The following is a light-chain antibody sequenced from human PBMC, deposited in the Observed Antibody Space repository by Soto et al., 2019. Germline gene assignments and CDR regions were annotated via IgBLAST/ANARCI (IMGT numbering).Light chain of an antibody. V-gene: IGLV2-14*01. CDR3: ASFTTSTYYV. CDR2: DVS. J-gene: IGLJ1*01. CDR1: SSDVGIYNY. Sequence: QSVLTQPASVSGSPGQSITISCTETSSDVGIYNYVSWYQQQPGKAPKLMIYDVSSRPSGVSNRFSGSKSGNTASLTISGLQAEDEADYYCASFTTSTYYVFGAGTKVTVL.